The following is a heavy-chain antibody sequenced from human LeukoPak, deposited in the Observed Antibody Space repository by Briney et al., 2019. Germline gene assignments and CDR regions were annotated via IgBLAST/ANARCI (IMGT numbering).Heavy chain of an antibody. CDR1: GFTVSSNY. CDR3: ARAQGRGGGSHWFDP. D-gene: IGHD2-15*01. J-gene: IGHJ5*02. CDR2: IYSGGST. V-gene: IGHV3-53*01. Sequence: GGSLRLSCAASGFTVSSNYMSWVRQAPGKGLGWVSVIYSGGSTYYADSVKGRFTISRDNSKNTLYLQMNSLRAEDTAVYYCARAQGRGGGSHWFDPWGQGTLVTVSS.